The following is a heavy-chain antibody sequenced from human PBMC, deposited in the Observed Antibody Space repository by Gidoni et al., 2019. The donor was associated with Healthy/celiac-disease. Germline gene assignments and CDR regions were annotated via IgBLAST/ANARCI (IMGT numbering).Heavy chain of an antibody. CDR2: ISSSSSYI. V-gene: IGHV3-21*01. Sequence: EVQLVESGGGLVKPGGSLRLSCAASGFTFSSYSMNWVRQAPGKGLEWVSSISSSSSYIYYADSVKGRFTISRDNAKNSLYLQMNSLRAEDTAVYYCASQYIVVVPAAIVPWGQGTLVTVSS. J-gene: IGHJ5*02. D-gene: IGHD2-2*02. CDR3: ASQYIVVVPAAIVP. CDR1: GFTFSSYS.